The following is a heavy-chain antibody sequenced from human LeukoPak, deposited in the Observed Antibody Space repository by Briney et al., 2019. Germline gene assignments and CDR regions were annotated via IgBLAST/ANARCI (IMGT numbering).Heavy chain of an antibody. V-gene: IGHV1-2*02. CDR2: INPNSGGT. J-gene: IGHJ5*02. CDR1: GYTFTGYY. CDR3: ARGDLGYCSGGSCLGWFDP. D-gene: IGHD2-15*01. Sequence: GASVKVSCKASGYTFTGYYMHWVRQAPGQGLEWMGWINPNSGGTNYAQKFQGRVTMTRDTSISTAYMELSRLRSDDTAVYYCARGDLGYCSGGSCLGWFDPWGQGTLVTVSS.